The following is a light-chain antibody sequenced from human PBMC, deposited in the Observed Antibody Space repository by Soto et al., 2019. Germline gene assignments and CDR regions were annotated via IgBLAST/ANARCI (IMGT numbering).Light chain of an antibody. CDR1: QSIKNKY. CDR3: QQYGSSPRT. Sequence: EIVLTQSPGTLSLSPGERATLSCRASQSIKNKYLAWYQQKPGQAPRLLIYGASNRDTGIPDSFSGSGSATDFNLTISRLEPEDFAVYHCQQYGSSPRTFGQGTKLEIK. CDR2: GAS. V-gene: IGKV3-20*01. J-gene: IGKJ2*01.